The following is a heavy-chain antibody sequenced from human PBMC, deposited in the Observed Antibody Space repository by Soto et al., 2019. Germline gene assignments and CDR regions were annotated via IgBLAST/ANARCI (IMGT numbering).Heavy chain of an antibody. V-gene: IGHV1-18*01. D-gene: IGHD4-4*01. Sequence: QVQLVQSGTEVKKPGASVKVSCKASGYTFRSYGISWVRQAPGQGPEWMGWISGYNGNTHYPQEFQGKVTMTTDTSTSTAYMELRSLRSDDTAVYYCAKADSNYAGRFSYYYMDVWGNGTLVTVSS. CDR2: ISGYNGNT. CDR3: AKADSNYAGRFSYYYMDV. J-gene: IGHJ6*03. CDR1: GYTFRSYG.